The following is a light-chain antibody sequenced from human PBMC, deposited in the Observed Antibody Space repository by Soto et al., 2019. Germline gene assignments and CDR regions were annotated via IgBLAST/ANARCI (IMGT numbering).Light chain of an antibody. CDR1: SSDVGGYNY. CDR2: EVS. V-gene: IGLV2-14*01. Sequence: QSALTQPASVSGSPGQSITISCTGTSSDVGGYNYVSWYQQHPGKAAILMIYEVSNRPSGVSNRFSGSKSGNTASLTISGLQPEDEADYYCSSYTSSSTYVFGTGTKVTVL. J-gene: IGLJ1*01. CDR3: SSYTSSSTYV.